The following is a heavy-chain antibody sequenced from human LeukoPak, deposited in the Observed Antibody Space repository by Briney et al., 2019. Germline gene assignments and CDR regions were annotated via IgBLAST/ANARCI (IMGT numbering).Heavy chain of an antibody. CDR2: ISSGGST. D-gene: IGHD3-10*01. J-gene: IGHJ4*02. Sequence: SETLSLTCAVYGGSFSGYYWSWIRQPPGKGLEWIASISSGGSTYYNPSLKSPVTISVDTSKNHFSLKLSSATAADTAMYYCARLDYYGSGDRGFFDYWGLGTLVTVSS. CDR1: GGSFSGYY. CDR3: ARLDYYGSGDRGFFDY. V-gene: IGHV4-34*01.